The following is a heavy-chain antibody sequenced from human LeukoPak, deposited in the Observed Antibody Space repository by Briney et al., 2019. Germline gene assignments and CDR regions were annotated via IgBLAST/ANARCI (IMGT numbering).Heavy chain of an antibody. CDR1: GFTVSSNY. CDR2: IYSGGST. J-gene: IGHJ6*02. Sequence: GGSLRLSCAASGFTVSSNYMSWVRQAPGKGLEWVSVIYSGGSTYYADSVKGRFTISRDNSKNTLYLQMNSLRAEHTAVYYCARKYGDYYYYGMDVRGQGTTVNVSS. CDR3: ARKYGDYYYYGMDV. D-gene: IGHD4-17*01. V-gene: IGHV3-66*01.